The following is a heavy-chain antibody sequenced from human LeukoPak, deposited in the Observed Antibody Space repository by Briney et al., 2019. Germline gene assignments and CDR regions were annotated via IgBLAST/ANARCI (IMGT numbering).Heavy chain of an antibody. J-gene: IGHJ3*02. CDR1: GFTFGKYW. D-gene: IGHD3-16*01. V-gene: IGHV3-7*03. Sequence: PGGSLRLSCVASGFTFGKYWMSWVRQAPGKGLEWVANIKLDGSEKNYVDSVKGRFTISRDNTKNSLYLQMNSLRVEDTAVYYCARERYRGYYDYVWGSYVFGAFDIWGQGTMVTVSS. CDR3: ARERYRGYYDYVWGSYVFGAFDI. CDR2: IKLDGSEK.